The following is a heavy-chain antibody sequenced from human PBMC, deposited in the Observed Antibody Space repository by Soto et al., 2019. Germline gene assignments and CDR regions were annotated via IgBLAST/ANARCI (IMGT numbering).Heavy chain of an antibody. CDR2: ISYDGSNK. CDR1: GFTFSSYG. V-gene: IGHV3-30*18. CDR3: AKDQIGGFDY. D-gene: IGHD3-16*01. Sequence: QVQLVESGGGVVQPGRSLRLSCAASGFTFSSYGMHWVRQAPGKGLEWVAVISYDGSNKYCADSVKGRFTISRDNSKNTLYLQMNSLRAEDTAVYYCAKDQIGGFDYWGQGTLVTVSS. J-gene: IGHJ4*02.